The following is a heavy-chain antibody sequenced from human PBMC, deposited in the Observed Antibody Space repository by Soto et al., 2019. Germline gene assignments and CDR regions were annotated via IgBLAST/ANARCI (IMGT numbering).Heavy chain of an antibody. Sequence: PSETLSLTCAAYGGSFSGYYWSWIRQPPGKGLEWIGEINHSGSTNYNPSLQSRVTISVATSQNQFSLKLSAVTAADTAVYYCARVGISMVRGMYDYYYGMDVWGQGPTVTVS. D-gene: IGHD3-10*01. CDR3: ARVGISMVRGMYDYYYGMDV. CDR2: INHSGST. J-gene: IGHJ6*02. CDR1: GGSFSGYY. V-gene: IGHV4-34*01.